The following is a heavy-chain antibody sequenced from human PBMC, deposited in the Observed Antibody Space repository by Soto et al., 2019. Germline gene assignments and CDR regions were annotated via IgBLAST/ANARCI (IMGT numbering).Heavy chain of an antibody. J-gene: IGHJ4*02. Sequence: EVQLLESGGDLVQPGGSLRLSCAASGFTFSSYAMNWVRQAPGNGLEWVSAISGNSGSTYNADSAKGRFTISRDNSKNTLYLQMNSLRVEDTAVYYCAKGRGSSWYINDYWGQGTLVAVSS. D-gene: IGHD6-13*01. CDR2: ISGNSGST. CDR1: GFTFSSYA. CDR3: AKGRGSSWYINDY. V-gene: IGHV3-23*01.